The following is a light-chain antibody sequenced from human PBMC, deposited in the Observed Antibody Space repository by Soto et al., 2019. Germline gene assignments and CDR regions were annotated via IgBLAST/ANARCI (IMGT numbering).Light chain of an antibody. CDR3: QQYGSSPRT. CDR2: DAF. J-gene: IGKJ1*01. CDR1: QSVSSY. V-gene: IGKV3-20*01. Sequence: EIVLTQSPATLSLSPEEGVTLSCRASQSVSSYLAWYQQKPGQAPRLLIYDAFNRATGIPDRFSGSGSGTDFTLTISRLEPEDFAVYYCQQYGSSPRTFGQGTKVDIK.